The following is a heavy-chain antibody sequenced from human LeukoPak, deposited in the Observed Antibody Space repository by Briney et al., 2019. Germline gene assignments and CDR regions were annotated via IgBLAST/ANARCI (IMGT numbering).Heavy chain of an antibody. CDR3: ARVRWFGEPKGYYFDY. V-gene: IGHV3-7*01. D-gene: IGHD3-10*01. Sequence: GSLRLSCAASGFTFSSYWSSWVRQAPGKGLEWVANIKQDGSKKYYVDSVKGRFTSARDNAKNSLYQQMNSLRAEDTAVYYCARVRWFGEPKGYYFDYWGQGTLVTVSS. CDR2: IKQDGSKK. J-gene: IGHJ4*02. CDR1: GFTFSSYW.